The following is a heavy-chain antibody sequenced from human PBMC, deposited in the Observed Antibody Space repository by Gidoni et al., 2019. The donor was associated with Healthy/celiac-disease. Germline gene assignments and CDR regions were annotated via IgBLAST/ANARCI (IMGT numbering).Heavy chain of an antibody. V-gene: IGHV1-69*01. CDR3: ARGLGGGTIYYYYGMDV. D-gene: IGHD1-7*01. Sequence: KFQGRVTITADESTSTAYMELSSLRSEDTAVYYCARGLGGGTIYYYYGMDVWGQGTTVTVSS. J-gene: IGHJ6*02.